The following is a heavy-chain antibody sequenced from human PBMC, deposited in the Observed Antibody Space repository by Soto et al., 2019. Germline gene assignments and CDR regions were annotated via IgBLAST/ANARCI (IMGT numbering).Heavy chain of an antibody. CDR3: ARGGWNYDCLDA. CDR2: ITKTGSKT. J-gene: IGHJ6*02. D-gene: IGHD3-3*01. Sequence: LSCEASGFAFSGYSMNWVRQAPGKGLEWISCITKTGSKTYYADSVKGRFTISRDNAMDSLYLQMNSLKDDDTAVYYCARGGWNYDCLDAWGQGTTVTVSS. CDR1: GFAFSGYS. V-gene: IGHV3-48*02.